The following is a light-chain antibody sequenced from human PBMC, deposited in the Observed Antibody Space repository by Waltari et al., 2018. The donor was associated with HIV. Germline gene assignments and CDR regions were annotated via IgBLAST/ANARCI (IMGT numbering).Light chain of an antibody. J-gene: IGLJ2*01. CDR2: RNN. CDR1: SSNIGSNY. CDR3: AAWDDSLSGHVV. V-gene: IGLV1-47*01. Sequence: QSVLTQPPSASGTPGQRVTISCSGSSSNIGSNYVYWYQQLPGTAPKLLIYRNNQRPLGVPDRFSGSKSGTSASLAISGLRSEDEADYYCAAWDDSLSGHVVFGGGTKLTVL.